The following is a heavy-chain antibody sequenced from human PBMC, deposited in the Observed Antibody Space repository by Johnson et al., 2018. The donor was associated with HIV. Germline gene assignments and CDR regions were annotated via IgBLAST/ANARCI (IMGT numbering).Heavy chain of an antibody. V-gene: IGHV3-20*04. Sequence: VQLVESGGGLVQPGESLRLSCAASGFTFSSYGIHWVRQAPGKGLEWVSGITWNGRSTRYVDSVKGRFTISRDNAKNSLYLQMNSLRAEDTALYYCARGGLGYQNIHDAFDVWGQGTMVTVSS. CDR1: GFTFSSYG. J-gene: IGHJ3*01. D-gene: IGHD2-2*01. CDR2: ITWNGRST. CDR3: ARGGLGYQNIHDAFDV.